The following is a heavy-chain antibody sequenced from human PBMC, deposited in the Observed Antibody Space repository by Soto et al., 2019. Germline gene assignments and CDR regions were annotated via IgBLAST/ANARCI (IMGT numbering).Heavy chain of an antibody. CDR3: ARGLSGYYGFDY. CDR1: GFTFSSYS. J-gene: IGHJ4*02. V-gene: IGHV3-74*01. Sequence: EVQLVESGGGLVQPGGSLRLSCAASGFTFSSYSMHWVRQAPGKGPVWVSRIHSGGSSTNYADSVKGRFTISRDNAKNTLYLQMNSLRAEDTAVYYCARGLSGYYGFDYWGQGTLVTVSS. D-gene: IGHD5-12*01. CDR2: IHSGGSST.